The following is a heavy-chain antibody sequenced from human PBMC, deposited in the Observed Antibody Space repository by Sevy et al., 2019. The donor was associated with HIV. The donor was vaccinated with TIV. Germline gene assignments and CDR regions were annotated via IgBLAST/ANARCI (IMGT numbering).Heavy chain of an antibody. CDR2: IKQDGSDK. CDR1: GFTFSTYW. Sequence: GGSLRLSCAASGFTFSTYWMSWVRQAPGKGLEWVTNIKQDGSDKNYMDSVKGRFTISRDNAKNSLYLQMSGLRAEDTAVYYCATLSSPMPNSGWYDFFDHWGQGTLVTVSS. CDR3: ATLSSPMPNSGWYDFFDH. V-gene: IGHV3-7*01. J-gene: IGHJ4*02. D-gene: IGHD6-19*01.